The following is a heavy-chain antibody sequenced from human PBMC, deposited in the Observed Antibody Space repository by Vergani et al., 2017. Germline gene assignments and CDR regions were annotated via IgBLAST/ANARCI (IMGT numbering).Heavy chain of an antibody. CDR3: ARGASGDCLSSFDY. D-gene: IGHD2-21*02. J-gene: IGHJ4*02. V-gene: IGHV3-30-3*01. CDR2: ISYDGSNK. Sequence: QVQLVESGGGVVQPGRSLRLSCAASGFTLSSYAMHWVRQAPGKGLEWVAVISYDGSNKYYTNSVKGRFTISRDNSKNTLYLQMNSLRAEDTAVYYCARGASGDCLSSFDYWGQGTLVTVSS. CDR1: GFTLSSYA.